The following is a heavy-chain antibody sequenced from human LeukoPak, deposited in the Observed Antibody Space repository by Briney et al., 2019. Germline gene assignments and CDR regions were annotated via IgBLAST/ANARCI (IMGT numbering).Heavy chain of an antibody. CDR2: IYYSGST. CDR3: ARKGAPHVRGYSGYDSIYYYGMDV. Sequence: SENLSLTCTVSGGSISSSSYYWGWIRQPPGKGLEWIGSIYYSGSTYYNPSLKSRVTISVDTSKNQFSLKLSSVTAADTAVYYCARKGAPHVRGYSGYDSIYYYGMDVWGQGTTVTVSS. V-gene: IGHV4-39*01. D-gene: IGHD5-12*01. CDR1: GGSISSSSYY. J-gene: IGHJ6*02.